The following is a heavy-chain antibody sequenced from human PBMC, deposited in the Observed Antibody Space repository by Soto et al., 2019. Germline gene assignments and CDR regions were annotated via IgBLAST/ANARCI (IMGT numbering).Heavy chain of an antibody. Sequence: EVQLVESGGGLVQPGGSLRLSCAASGFTFSSSEMYWVRQAPGKGLEWISYIHPGGQTIFYAESVKGRFTISRDKAKHSVHLQTNRVVAEGTAVYYCERGGSRWGQGTKVTVSS. D-gene: IGHD2-15*01. CDR2: IHPGGQTI. CDR3: ERGGSR. J-gene: IGHJ3*01. V-gene: IGHV3-48*03. CDR1: GFTFSSSE.